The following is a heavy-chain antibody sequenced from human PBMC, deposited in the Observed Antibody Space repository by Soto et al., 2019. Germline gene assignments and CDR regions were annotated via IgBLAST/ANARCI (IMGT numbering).Heavy chain of an antibody. Sequence: QVQLVQSGAEVKKPGASVKVSCKASGYTFTSYGISWVRQAPGQGLEWMVCISAYNGNTNYAQKLQGRVTMTTDTATSTAYMELRSLSSDDTAVYYCARDDRTSFWVYFDYWGQGPLVTVSS. CDR1: GYTFTSYG. CDR3: ARDDRTSFWVYFDY. J-gene: IGHJ4*02. V-gene: IGHV1-18*01. D-gene: IGHD6-6*01. CDR2: ISAYNGNT.